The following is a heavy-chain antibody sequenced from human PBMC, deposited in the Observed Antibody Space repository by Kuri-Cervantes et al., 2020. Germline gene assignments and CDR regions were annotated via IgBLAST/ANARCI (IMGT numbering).Heavy chain of an antibody. D-gene: IGHD6-19*01. V-gene: IGHV1-69*13. J-gene: IGHJ4*02. CDR3: ARGTIAVAGGGFDY. CDR1: GGTFSSYA. CDR2: TIPIFGTA. Sequence: SVKVSCKASGGTFSSYAISWVRQAPGQGLEWMGGTIPIFGTANYAQKFQGRVTVTADESTSTAYMELSSLRSEDTAVYYCARGTIAVAGGGFDYWGQGTLVTVSS.